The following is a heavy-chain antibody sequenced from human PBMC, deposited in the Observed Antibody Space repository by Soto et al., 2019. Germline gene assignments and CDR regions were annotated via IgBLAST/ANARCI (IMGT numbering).Heavy chain of an antibody. CDR2: ISGSGGST. V-gene: IGHV3-23*01. D-gene: IGHD2-15*01. CDR1: GFTFSSYA. CDR3: AKLGIRGILMDV. J-gene: IGHJ6*02. Sequence: EVQLLESGGGLVQPGGSLRLSCAASGFTFSSYAMSWVRQAPGKGLEWVSTISGSGGSTYYADSVKGRFTISRDNSKNTLYLQMNSLRAEDTAVYYCAKLGIRGILMDVWGQGTTVTVSS.